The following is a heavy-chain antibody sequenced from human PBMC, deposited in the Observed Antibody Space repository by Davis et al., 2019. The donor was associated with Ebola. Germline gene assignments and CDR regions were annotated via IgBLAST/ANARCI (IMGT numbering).Heavy chain of an antibody. V-gene: IGHV1-8*01. CDR3: ARGHSGSYWPFRYYFDY. Sequence: AASVKVSCKASGYTFTSYDINWVRQATGQGLEWMGWMNPNSGNTGYAQKFQGRVTMTRNTSISTAYMELSSLRSEDTAVYYCARGHSGSYWPFRYYFDYWGQGTLVTVSS. CDR1: GYTFTSYD. D-gene: IGHD1-26*01. J-gene: IGHJ4*02. CDR2: MNPNSGNT.